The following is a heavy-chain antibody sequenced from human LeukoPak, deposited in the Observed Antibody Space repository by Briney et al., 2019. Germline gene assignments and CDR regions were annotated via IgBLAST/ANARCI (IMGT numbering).Heavy chain of an antibody. Sequence: SETLSLTCTVSGGSISSGSYYWSWIRQPAGKGLEWIGRIYTSGSTNYNPSLKSRVTMSVDTSKNQFSLKLSSVTAADTAVYYCAREITMVRGLIDYWGQGTLVTVSS. J-gene: IGHJ4*02. CDR3: AREITMVRGLIDY. V-gene: IGHV4-61*02. CDR1: GGSISSGSYY. CDR2: IYTSGST. D-gene: IGHD3-10*01.